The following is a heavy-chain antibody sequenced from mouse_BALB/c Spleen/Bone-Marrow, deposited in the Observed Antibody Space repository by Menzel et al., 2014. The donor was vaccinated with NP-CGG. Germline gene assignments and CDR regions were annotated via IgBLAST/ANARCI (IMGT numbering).Heavy chain of an antibody. Sequence: VQLQQPGGGLVQPGGSLRLSCATSGFTFTDYYMSWVRQPPGKALEWLGFIRNKANGYTTEYRASVKGRFTISRDNSQSILYLQMNTLRAEDSATYYCAREIINDYHWYFDVWGAGTTVTVSS. D-gene: IGHD2-4*01. CDR2: IRNKANGYTT. CDR3: AREIINDYHWYFDV. CDR1: GFTFTDYY. V-gene: IGHV7-3*02. J-gene: IGHJ1*01.